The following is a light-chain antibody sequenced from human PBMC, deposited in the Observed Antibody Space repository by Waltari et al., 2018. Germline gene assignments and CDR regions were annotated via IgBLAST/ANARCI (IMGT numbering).Light chain of an antibody. CDR3: SSYAGNNIYV. V-gene: IGLV2-8*01. J-gene: IGLJ1*01. CDR1: SSDVSGYDY. Sequence: QSALTQPTSASGSPGQSVPISRTGTSSDVSGYDYVSWYPQHPGKAPKLKISEVSKRPSGVPDRFSGSKSGNTASLTVSGLQAEDEADYYCSSYAGNNIYVFGAGTKVTVL. CDR2: EVS.